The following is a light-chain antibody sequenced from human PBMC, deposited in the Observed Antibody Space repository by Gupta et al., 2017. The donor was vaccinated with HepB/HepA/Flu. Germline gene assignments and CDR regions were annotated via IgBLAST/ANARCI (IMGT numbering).Light chain of an antibody. CDR2: GAA. V-gene: IGKV1-39*01. CDR3: QHSYTTPPYT. J-gene: IGKJ2*01. CDR1: QSINTY. Sequence: DMQLTQYPPSLSASVGDRVTFTCRASQSINTYLDWYQQEPGKAPNLLIYGAASLQSGVPSRFSGSGSGTDFTLTISSLQPEDFATYYCQHSYTTPPYTFGQGTKLEIK.